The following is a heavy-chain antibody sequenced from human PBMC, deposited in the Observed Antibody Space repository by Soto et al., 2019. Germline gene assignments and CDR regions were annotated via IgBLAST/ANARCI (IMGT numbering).Heavy chain of an antibody. CDR1: GDSMTSPPYY. Sequence: WETLSLTCNVSGDSMTSPPYYWGWIRQPPGKGLEWIGTVYYSGATYYNPSLRGRLTVSADTSKNYFSLRLTSVTAADTAVYYCERHDDCFDPWGQGILVTVSS. V-gene: IGHV4-39*01. CDR2: VYYSGAT. J-gene: IGHJ5*02. CDR3: ERHDDCFDP.